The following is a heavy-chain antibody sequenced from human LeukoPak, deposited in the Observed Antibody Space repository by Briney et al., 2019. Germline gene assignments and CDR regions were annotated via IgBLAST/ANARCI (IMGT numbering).Heavy chain of an antibody. CDR1: GYTFTGYY. J-gene: IGHJ4*02. CDR3: ARAYQGYSTSYYFDY. D-gene: IGHD4-11*01. V-gene: IGHV1-2*02. CDR2: INPNSGGT. Sequence: ASVKVSCKASGYTFTGYYMHWVRQAPGQGLEWMGWINPNSGGTNYAQKFQGRVTMTRDTSISTAYMELSRLRSDDTAVYYCARAYQGYSTSYYFDYWGQGTLVTVSS.